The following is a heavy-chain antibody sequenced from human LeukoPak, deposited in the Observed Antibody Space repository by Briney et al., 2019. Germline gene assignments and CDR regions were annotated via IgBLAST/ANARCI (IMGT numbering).Heavy chain of an antibody. CDR1: GYTFTGYY. CDR2: INPNSGGT. D-gene: IGHD3-22*01. Sequence: HWASVKVSCKASGYTFTGYYMHWVRQAPGQGLEWMGWINPNSGGTNYAQKFQGRVTMTRDTSISTAYMELSRLRSDDTAVYYCARAENYYGSSGYYYYWGQGTLVTVSS. CDR3: ARAENYYGSSGYYYY. J-gene: IGHJ4*02. V-gene: IGHV1-2*02.